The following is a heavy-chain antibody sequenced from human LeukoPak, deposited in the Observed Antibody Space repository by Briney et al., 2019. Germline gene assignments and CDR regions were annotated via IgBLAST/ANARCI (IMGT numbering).Heavy chain of an antibody. D-gene: IGHD1-26*01. V-gene: IGHV5-51*01. CDR2: IYPGDSDT. Sequence: GESLKISCKGSGYSFTSYWIGWVRQMPGKGLEWMGIIYPGDSDTRYSPSFQGQVTISADKSISTAYLQWSSLKASDTAMYYSARHLSIDGYYYYGMDVWGQGTTVTVSS. CDR3: ARHLSIDGYYYYGMDV. CDR1: GYSFTSYW. J-gene: IGHJ6*02.